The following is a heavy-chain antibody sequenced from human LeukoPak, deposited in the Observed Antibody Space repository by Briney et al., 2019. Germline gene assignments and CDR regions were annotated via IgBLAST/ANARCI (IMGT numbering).Heavy chain of an antibody. CDR3: ARARMVRGVISSWFDP. D-gene: IGHD3-10*01. Sequence: ASVKVSCKASGYTFTGYYMHWVRQAPGQGLEWMGWINPNSGGTNYAQKLQGWVTMTRDTSISTAYMELSRLRSDDTAVYYCARARMVRGVISSWFDPWGQGTLVTVSS. CDR2: INPNSGGT. V-gene: IGHV1-2*04. CDR1: GYTFTGYY. J-gene: IGHJ5*02.